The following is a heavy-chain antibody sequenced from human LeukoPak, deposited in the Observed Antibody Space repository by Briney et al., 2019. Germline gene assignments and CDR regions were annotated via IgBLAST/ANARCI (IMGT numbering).Heavy chain of an antibody. J-gene: IGHJ6*04. CDR2: TYYRSKWYN. D-gene: IGHD6-13*01. CDR3: AREGAAAGIPLSGLLVRGVMDV. Sequence: SQTLSLTCAISGDSVPSNSAAWNWIRQSPSRGLEWLGRTYYRSKWYNDYAVSVKSRITINPDTSKNQFSLQLNSVTPEDTAVYYCAREGAAAGIPLSGLLVRGVMDVWGKGTTVTVSS. CDR1: GDSVPSNSAA. V-gene: IGHV6-1*01.